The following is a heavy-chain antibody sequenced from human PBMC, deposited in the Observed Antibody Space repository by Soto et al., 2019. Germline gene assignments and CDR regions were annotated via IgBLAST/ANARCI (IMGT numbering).Heavy chain of an antibody. CDR3: ARVGDSVNYYDSSGYRPADY. D-gene: IGHD3-22*01. Sequence: ASVKVSCKASGYTFTSYGISWVRQAPGQGLEWMGWISAYNGNTNYGQKLQGRVSMTTDTSTGTAYMALRSLRSDDTAVSYCARVGDSVNYYDSSGYRPADYWGQGTLVTVSS. V-gene: IGHV1-18*01. J-gene: IGHJ4*02. CDR2: ISAYNGNT. CDR1: GYTFTSYG.